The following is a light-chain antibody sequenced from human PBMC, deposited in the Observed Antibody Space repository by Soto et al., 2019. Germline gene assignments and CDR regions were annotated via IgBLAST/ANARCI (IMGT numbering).Light chain of an antibody. V-gene: IGKV1-5*01. CDR2: DAS. CDR3: QQYNSYPWT. CDR1: QSVRSW. Sequence: DIQMTQSPSTLSASVGDRVTITCRASQSVRSWLAWYQQKPGRAPKFLIYDASSLESGVPSRFSGSGSGTEFTLTISSLQPDDFATYYCQQYNSYPWTFGQGTKVDTK. J-gene: IGKJ1*01.